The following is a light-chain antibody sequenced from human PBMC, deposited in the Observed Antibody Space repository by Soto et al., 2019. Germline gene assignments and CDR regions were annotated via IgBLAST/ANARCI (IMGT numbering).Light chain of an antibody. CDR1: SSDVGSYNL. CDR3: CSYAGSSTPVV. Sequence: QSALTQPASVSGSPGQSITISCTGTSSDVGSYNLVSWYQQHPGKAPKLMIYEVSKRPSGVSNRFSGSKSGNTASVTISGLQAEDEADYYCCSYAGSSTPVVFGGGTKLTVL. J-gene: IGLJ2*01. V-gene: IGLV2-23*02. CDR2: EVS.